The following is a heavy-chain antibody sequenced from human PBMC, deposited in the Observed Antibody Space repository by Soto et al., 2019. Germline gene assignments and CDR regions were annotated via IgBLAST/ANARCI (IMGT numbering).Heavy chain of an antibody. CDR1: GGTFSSYA. Sequence: QVQLVQSGAEVKKPGSSVKVSCKASGGTFSSYAISWVRQAPGQGLEWMGGIIPIFGTANYAQKFQGRVTITADESTSTAYMELGSLRSEDTAVYYCASHGSGRPYDAFDIWGQGTMVTVSS. CDR3: ASHGSGRPYDAFDI. D-gene: IGHD3-10*01. V-gene: IGHV1-69*01. J-gene: IGHJ3*02. CDR2: IIPIFGTA.